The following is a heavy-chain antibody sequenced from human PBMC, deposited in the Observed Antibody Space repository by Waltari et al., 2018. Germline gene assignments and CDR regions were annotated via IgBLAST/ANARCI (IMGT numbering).Heavy chain of an antibody. Sequence: QVQLQQWGAGLLKPSETLSLTCAVYGGSFSGYYWSWIRQPPGKGLEWIGEINHSGSTNYNPSRKSRVTISVDTSKNQFSLKLSSVTAADTAVYYCARGGIRYFDWLLYFDYWGQGTLVTVSS. CDR2: INHSGST. V-gene: IGHV4-34*01. CDR1: GGSFSGYY. CDR3: ARGGIRYFDWLLYFDY. D-gene: IGHD3-9*01. J-gene: IGHJ4*02.